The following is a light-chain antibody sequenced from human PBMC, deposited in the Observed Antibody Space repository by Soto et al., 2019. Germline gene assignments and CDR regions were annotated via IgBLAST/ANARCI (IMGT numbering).Light chain of an antibody. CDR1: QSVSSNH. CDR3: QKYDSSPWT. J-gene: IGKJ1*01. CDR2: IAS. Sequence: EIVLTQSPGTLSLSPGERATLSCRASQSVSSNHLAWYQQKTGQTPRLLIYIASNRAPGIPDRFSGSGSGTHFTLTISRVEPEDFAVYYCQKYDSSPWTFGQGTKVEIK. V-gene: IGKV3-20*01.